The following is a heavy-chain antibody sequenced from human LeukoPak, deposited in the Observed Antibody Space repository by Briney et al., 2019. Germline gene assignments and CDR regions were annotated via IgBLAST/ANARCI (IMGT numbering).Heavy chain of an antibody. Sequence: GGPLGLSCLASKFIFSHYGMHWVRQAPGKGLQWVAVIWSDGTNQYYADSVKGRFTIFRDNSNNMVYLQMNSLRVDDTGIYYCARDAQRGFDYSNSLQYWGQGALVTVSS. CDR3: ARDAQRGFDYSNSLQY. CDR2: IWSDGTNQ. J-gene: IGHJ4*02. V-gene: IGHV3-33*01. CDR1: KFIFSHYG. D-gene: IGHD4-11*01.